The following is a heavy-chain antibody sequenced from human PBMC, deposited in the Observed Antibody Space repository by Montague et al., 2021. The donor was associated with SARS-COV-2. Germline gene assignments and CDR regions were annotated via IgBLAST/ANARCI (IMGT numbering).Heavy chain of an antibody. CDR2: INHNGST. J-gene: IGHJ5*02. Sequence: SETLSLTCTVSGGSVSDYCWSWIRQPPGQGLEWIGEINHNGSTNYNPSLKSRLTISVDTSKNQFSLKLTSVTATDTAVYYCARGPGITMILVVITDIWFDPWGQGTLVTVSS. V-gene: IGHV4-34*01. CDR1: GGSVSDYC. CDR3: ARGPGITMILVVITDIWFDP. D-gene: IGHD3-22*01.